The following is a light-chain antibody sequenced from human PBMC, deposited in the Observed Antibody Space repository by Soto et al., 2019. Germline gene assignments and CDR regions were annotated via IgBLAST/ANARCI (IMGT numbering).Light chain of an antibody. CDR1: SSNIGAGYD. J-gene: IGLJ2*01. V-gene: IGLV1-40*01. Sequence: QSVLTQPPSVSGAPGQRVTISCTGSSSNIGAGYDVHWYQQLPGTAPKLLIYGNSNRPSGVPDRFSGSKSGTSASLAITGLQAEDEDEYDCQSYDSSLSVSRFGGGTKLTVL. CDR3: QSYDSSLSVSR. CDR2: GNS.